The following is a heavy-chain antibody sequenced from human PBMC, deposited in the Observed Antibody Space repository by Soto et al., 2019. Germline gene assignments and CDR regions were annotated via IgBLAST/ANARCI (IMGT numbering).Heavy chain of an antibody. V-gene: IGHV3-23*01. CDR3: SKRSGDFSSGYYPFDY. CDR1: GFTFSSYA. Sequence: EVQLLESGGGLVQPGGSLRLSCAASGFTFSSYAMSWVRQAPGKGLEWVSSISGSAGTYYADSVKGRSTISRDNSKNTLYLQIISLRAEDTAVYYCSKRSGDFSSGYYPFDYWGQGTLVTVSS. J-gene: IGHJ4*02. CDR2: ISGSAGT. D-gene: IGHD3-3*01.